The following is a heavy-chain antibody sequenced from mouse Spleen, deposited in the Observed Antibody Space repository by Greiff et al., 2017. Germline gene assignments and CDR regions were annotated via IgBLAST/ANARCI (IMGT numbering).Heavy chain of an antibody. CDR3: ARSGAYGSYFDY. V-gene: IGHV1-81*01. J-gene: IGHJ2*01. Sequence: VKVVESGAELARPGASVKLSCKASGYTFTSYGISWVKQRTGQGLEWIGEIYPRSGNTYYNEKFKGKATLTADKSSSTAYMELRSLTSEDSAVYFCARSGAYGSYFDYWGQGTTLTVSS. CDR1: GYTFTSYG. D-gene: IGHD1-1*01. CDR2: IYPRSGNT.